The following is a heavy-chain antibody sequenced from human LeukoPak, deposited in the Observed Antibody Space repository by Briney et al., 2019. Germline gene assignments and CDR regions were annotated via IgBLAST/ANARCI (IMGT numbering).Heavy chain of an antibody. J-gene: IGHJ4*02. CDR1: GFTFSNYA. Sequence: PGGSLRLSCVASGFTFSNYAMSWVRQAPGKGLEWVSAISGGGGGTDYADSVKGRFTISRDDSKNALYLHMNSLRAEDTATYYCAKGHMGGGYYYESSGLQNFDYWGQGTLVTVSS. D-gene: IGHD3-22*01. V-gene: IGHV3-23*01. CDR2: ISGGGGGT. CDR3: AKGHMGGGYYYESSGLQNFDY.